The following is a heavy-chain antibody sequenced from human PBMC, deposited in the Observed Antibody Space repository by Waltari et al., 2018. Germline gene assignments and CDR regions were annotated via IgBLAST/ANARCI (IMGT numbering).Heavy chain of an antibody. CDR1: GESRTTSYV. D-gene: IGHD2-15*01. Sequence: QLPLQESGPGLVKPSGTLSLPCPVSGESRTTSYVWNWVRQPPGKGLEWIGQVRGDGRTNYNPSFASRLTVSLDTSTDHFSLRLTSATAADAAVYYCARDRGRGLYLDSWGQGILVTVSP. CDR3: ARDRGRGLYLDS. V-gene: IGHV4-4*02. J-gene: IGHJ4*02. CDR2: VRGDGRT.